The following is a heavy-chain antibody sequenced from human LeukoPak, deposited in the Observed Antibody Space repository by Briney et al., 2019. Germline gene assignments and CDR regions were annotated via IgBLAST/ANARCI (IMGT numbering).Heavy chain of an antibody. D-gene: IGHD3-9*01. Sequence: SETLSLTCAVYGGSFSGYYWSWIRQPPGKGLEWIGEINHSGSTNYNPSLKSRVTISVDTSKNQFSLKLSSVTAADTAVYYCGRAVGSFDWLPLFDYWGQGTLVTVSS. V-gene: IGHV4-34*01. J-gene: IGHJ4*02. CDR3: GRAVGSFDWLPLFDY. CDR2: INHSGST. CDR1: GGSFSGYY.